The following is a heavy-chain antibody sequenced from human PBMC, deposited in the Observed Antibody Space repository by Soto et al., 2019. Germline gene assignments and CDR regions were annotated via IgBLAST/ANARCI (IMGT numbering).Heavy chain of an antibody. CDR3: TTVASSGYGSDQYYFDY. Sequence: GGSLRLSCAASGLTFSNVWMNWVRQAPGKGLEWVGRIKIKTDGGTIDYAEPVKGRFTISRDDSKNTLYLQMNSLKTEDTAVYYCTTVASSGYGSDQYYFDYWGQGTVVTVSS. CDR2: IKIKTDGGTI. J-gene: IGHJ4*02. CDR1: GLTFSNVW. V-gene: IGHV3-15*07. D-gene: IGHD5-12*01.